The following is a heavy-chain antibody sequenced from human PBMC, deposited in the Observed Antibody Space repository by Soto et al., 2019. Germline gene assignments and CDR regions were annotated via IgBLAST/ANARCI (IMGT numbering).Heavy chain of an antibody. J-gene: IGHJ6*03. CDR1: GGSFSSYY. D-gene: IGHD2-2*01. Sequence: QVQLQESGTGLVRPSETLSLTCTVSGGSFSSYYWTWIRQSPGKGLEWIGYIYYSGSTDYNPSLRGRLAISIDTSKNQFSLRLNSMTAADTAVYYCAGRDCSGTNCYYLDYYYMDVWGKGTTVTVSS. CDR3: AGRDCSGTNCYYLDYYYMDV. V-gene: IGHV4-59*08. CDR2: IYYSGST.